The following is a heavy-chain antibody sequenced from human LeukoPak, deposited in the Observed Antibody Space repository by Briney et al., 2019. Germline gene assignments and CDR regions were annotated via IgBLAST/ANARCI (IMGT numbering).Heavy chain of an antibody. Sequence: SETLSLTCAVYGGSFSGYYWSWIRQPPGEGLEWIGEINHSGSTNYNPSLKSRVTISVDTSKNQFSLKLSSVTAADTAVYYCARGYSSRWYGPYSGSHAPRLWGQGTLVTVSS. CDR1: GGSFSGYY. CDR2: INHSGST. CDR3: ARGYSSRWYGPYSGSHAPRL. D-gene: IGHD6-19*01. V-gene: IGHV4-34*01. J-gene: IGHJ4*02.